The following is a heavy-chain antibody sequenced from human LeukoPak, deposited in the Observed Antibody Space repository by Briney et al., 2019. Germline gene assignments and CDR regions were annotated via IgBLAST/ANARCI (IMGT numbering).Heavy chain of an antibody. J-gene: IGHJ4*02. Sequence: GGSLRLSCAASAFTFSSYGMTWVRQAPGKGLEWVSSISGSGGTTYYADSVKGRSTISRDNSKNTLYLQMNSLRAEDTAVYYCAKALGSYYFDYWGQGTLVTVSS. CDR2: ISGSGGTT. V-gene: IGHV3-23*01. CDR3: AKALGSYYFDY. CDR1: AFTFSSYG. D-gene: IGHD3-10*01.